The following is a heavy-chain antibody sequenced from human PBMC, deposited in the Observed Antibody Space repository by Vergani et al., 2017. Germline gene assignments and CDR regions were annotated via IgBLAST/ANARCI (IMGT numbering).Heavy chain of an antibody. CDR2: ISVPGLST. J-gene: IGHJ4*01. D-gene: IGHD2/OR15-2a*01. Sequence: EVHLLESGGGLVQSGGSPRLPCAASGIPFSNSVVSWVRQAPGRGLAWVSSISVPGLSTYYADSVKGRFSISRDNSKNTVFLQLHSLRAEDTAIYYCVKEKIDLGSYFFDSWGHGILVTVSS. CDR3: VKEKIDLGSYFFDS. CDR1: GIPFSNSV. V-gene: IGHV3-23*01.